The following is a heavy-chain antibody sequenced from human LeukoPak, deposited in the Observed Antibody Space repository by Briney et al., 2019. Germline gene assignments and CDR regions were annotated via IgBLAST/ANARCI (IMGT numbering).Heavy chain of an antibody. V-gene: IGHV3-11*06. CDR1: GFTFRVYY. D-gene: IGHD6-19*01. CDR3: ASGKQWLVGGDAFDI. Sequence: GVSLRLSCAASGFTFRVYYMSWVREAPGKGLECVSYISCRSSYTKYADVVKRRFTISRGNAENSLYLQMNSLRAEDTAVYYCASGKQWLVGGDAFDIWGQGTMVTVSS. CDR2: ISCRSSYT. J-gene: IGHJ3*02.